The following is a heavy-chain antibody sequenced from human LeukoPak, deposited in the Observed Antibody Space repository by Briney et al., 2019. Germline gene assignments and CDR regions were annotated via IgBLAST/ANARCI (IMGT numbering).Heavy chain of an antibody. D-gene: IGHD3/OR15-3a*01. CDR1: GFSFSTYW. CDR2: IKQDGSEK. CDR3: ATEGSYNDFWSAYLDY. J-gene: IGHJ4*02. Sequence: GGSLRLSCAASGFSFSTYWMSWVRQAPGKGLEWVANIKQDGSEKYYVDSVKGRFTISRDNAKNSLYLQMNRLRAEDTAVYYCATEGSYNDFWSAYLDYWGQGTLVTVSS. V-gene: IGHV3-7*01.